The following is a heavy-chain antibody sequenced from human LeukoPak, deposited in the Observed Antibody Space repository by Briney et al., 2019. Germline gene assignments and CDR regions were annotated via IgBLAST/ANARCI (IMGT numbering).Heavy chain of an antibody. D-gene: IGHD3-10*01. CDR3: ARGRLALYFGDDF. Sequence: GGSPRLSCAASGFSFSNYWMSWLRQAPGKGLEWVSNIKQDGSTKNYVDSVKGRFTISRDNAKNSLYLQMNSLSAEDTAVYYCARGRLALYFGDDFWGQGPLVTVSS. V-gene: IGHV3-7*01. CDR2: IKQDGSTK. J-gene: IGHJ4*02. CDR1: GFSFSNYW.